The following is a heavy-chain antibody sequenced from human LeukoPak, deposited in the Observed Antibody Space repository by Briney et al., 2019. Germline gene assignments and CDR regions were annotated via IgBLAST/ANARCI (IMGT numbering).Heavy chain of an antibody. Sequence: GGSLRLSCVGSGFTSIAYALTWARQAPGKGLEWVSGISGGGVATYYADSVKGRFTISRDNSKNTLYLQMNSLRADDTAIYYCARNQQLGGHSYYYYGMDVWGQGTTVTVSS. CDR3: ARNQQLGGHSYYYYGMDV. V-gene: IGHV3-23*01. D-gene: IGHD3-16*01. CDR2: ISGGGVAT. J-gene: IGHJ6*02. CDR1: GFTSIAYA.